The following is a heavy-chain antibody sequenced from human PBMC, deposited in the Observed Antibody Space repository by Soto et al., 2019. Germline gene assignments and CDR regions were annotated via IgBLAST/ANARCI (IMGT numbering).Heavy chain of an antibody. CDR1: GFTFSSYA. D-gene: IGHD2-15*01. J-gene: IGHJ6*02. Sequence: EVQLLESGGGLVQPGGSLRLSCAASGFTFSSYAMSWVRQAPGKGLEWVSAISGSGGSTYYADSVKGRFTISRDNSKNPLYLQMNSLRAEDTAVYYCAKGGDGISHIRLWYYYGMDVWGQGTTVTVSS. CDR2: ISGSGGST. V-gene: IGHV3-23*01. CDR3: AKGGDGISHIRLWYYYGMDV.